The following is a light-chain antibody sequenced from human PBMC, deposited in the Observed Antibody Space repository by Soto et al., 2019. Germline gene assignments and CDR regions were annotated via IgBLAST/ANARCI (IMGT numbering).Light chain of an antibody. CDR2: EVY. Sequence: QSALTQPPSAPGSPGQSVTISCTGTSSDVGGYDYVSWYQQHPGKAPKLIIFEVYKRPSGVPDRFTGSKSGNTASLTVSGLQADDAADYYCISYAGSKNYVFGTGTRSPS. CDR3: ISYAGSKNYV. V-gene: IGLV2-8*01. J-gene: IGLJ1*01. CDR1: SSDVGGYDY.